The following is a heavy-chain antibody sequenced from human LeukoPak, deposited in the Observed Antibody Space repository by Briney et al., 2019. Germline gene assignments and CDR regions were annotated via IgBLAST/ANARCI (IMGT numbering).Heavy chain of an antibody. CDR3: VRSSSWYYYYYYYMDV. D-gene: IGHD6-13*01. Sequence: ASVKVSCKVSGYTLSEISMQWVRQAPGKGLEWMGGFDPEDGETIYAQKFQGRVTMTEDTSTDTAYMELSSLRFEDTAVYYCVRSSSWYYYYYYYMDVWGKGTTVTISS. V-gene: IGHV1-24*01. J-gene: IGHJ6*03. CDR1: GYTLSEIS. CDR2: FDPEDGET.